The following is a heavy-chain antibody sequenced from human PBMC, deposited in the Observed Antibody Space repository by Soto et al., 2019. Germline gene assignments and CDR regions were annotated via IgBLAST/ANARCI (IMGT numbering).Heavy chain of an antibody. Sequence: QVQLQESGPGLVKPSETLSLTCTVSGGSISSYYWSWIRQPPGKGLEWIGYIYYSGSTNYNPSLKSRVTISVDTSKIQFSLKLSSVTAADTAVYYCARLTAAAGTSDYWGQGTLVTVSS. CDR2: IYYSGST. J-gene: IGHJ4*02. V-gene: IGHV4-59*01. CDR3: ARLTAAAGTSDY. D-gene: IGHD6-13*01. CDR1: GGSISSYY.